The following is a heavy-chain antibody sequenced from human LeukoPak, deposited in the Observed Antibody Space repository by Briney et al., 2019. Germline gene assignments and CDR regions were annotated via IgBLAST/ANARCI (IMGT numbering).Heavy chain of an antibody. CDR2: IKSKTDGGAT. J-gene: IGHJ6*02. CDR3: TTAGRGYCTTTTCPHYGMDV. D-gene: IGHD2-2*01. CDR1: GFTFINTW. Sequence: GGSLRLSCTASGFTFINTWMGWVRQAPGKGLEWVGRIKSKTDGGATDYAAPVKGRFTISRDDSESTLFLQMNGIKIEDTALYFCTTAGRGYCTTTTCPHYGMDVWGQGTTVTVSS. V-gene: IGHV3-15*01.